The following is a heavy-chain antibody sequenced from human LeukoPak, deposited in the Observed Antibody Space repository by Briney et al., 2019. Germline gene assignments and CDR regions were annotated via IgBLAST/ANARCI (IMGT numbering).Heavy chain of an antibody. CDR1: GFTFGDYA. CDR2: IRSKAYGGTT. V-gene: IGHV3-49*03. D-gene: IGHD6-13*01. Sequence: AGGSLRLSCTASGFTFGDYAMSWFRQAPGKGLEWVGFIRSKAYGGTTEYAASVKGRFTISRDDSKSIAYLQMNSLKTEDTAVYYCTRIAADGVGYYYYYMDVWGKGTTVTVSS. CDR3: TRIAADGVGYYYYYMDV. J-gene: IGHJ6*03.